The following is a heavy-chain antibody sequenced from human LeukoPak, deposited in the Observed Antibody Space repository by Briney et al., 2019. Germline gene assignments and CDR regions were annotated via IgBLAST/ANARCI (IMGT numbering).Heavy chain of an antibody. CDR2: ISWNSDSI. CDR3: AKDSSYYYYYMDV. V-gene: IGHV3-9*01. J-gene: IGHJ6*03. D-gene: IGHD6-6*01. Sequence: GGSLRLSCAASGFTFDDYAMHWVRQAPGKGLEWVSGISWNSDSIGYADSVKGRFTISRDNAKNSLYLQMNSLRAEDTALYYCAKDSSYYYYYMDVWGKGTTVTISS. CDR1: GFTFDDYA.